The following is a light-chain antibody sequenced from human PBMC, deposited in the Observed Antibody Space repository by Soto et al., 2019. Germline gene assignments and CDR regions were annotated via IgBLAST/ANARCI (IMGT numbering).Light chain of an antibody. CDR1: QGIGND. V-gene: IGKV1-6*01. CDR2: AAA. CDR3: LQDHNYPLT. J-gene: IGKJ4*01. Sequence: IQMTQSPSTLSASVGDRVTITCRASQGIGNDVGWFQQKPGKAPKLLIYAAATLQSGVPSRFSGSRSGTDFTLTISSLQPEDFATYYCLQDHNYPLTFGGGTKVEIK.